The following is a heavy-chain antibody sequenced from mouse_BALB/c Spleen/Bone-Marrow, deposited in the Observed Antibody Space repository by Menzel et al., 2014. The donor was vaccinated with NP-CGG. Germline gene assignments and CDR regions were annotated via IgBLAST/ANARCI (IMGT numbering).Heavy chain of an antibody. D-gene: IGHD2-3*01. Sequence: QVQLQQPGAELMKPGASVKISCKATGYTFSSYWIEWVKQRPGHGLEWIGEILPGSGSTNYNEKFKGRATFTADTSSNTAYMQLSSLTSEDSAVYYCARWDGYWYFDVWGAGTTVTVSS. CDR2: ILPGSGST. J-gene: IGHJ1*01. CDR1: GYTFSSYW. CDR3: ARWDGYWYFDV. V-gene: IGHV1-9*01.